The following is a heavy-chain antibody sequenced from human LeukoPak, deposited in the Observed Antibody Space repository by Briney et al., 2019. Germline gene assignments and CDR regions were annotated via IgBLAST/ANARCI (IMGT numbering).Heavy chain of an antibody. Sequence: AASVTVSCKASGYTFTSYDINWVRQATGQGLEWMGWMNPNSGNTGYAQKFQGRVTMTRNTSISTAYMELSSLRSEDTAVYYCARADCSSTSCYDYFDYWGQGTLVTVSS. J-gene: IGHJ4*02. CDR3: ARADCSSTSCYDYFDY. D-gene: IGHD2-2*01. CDR2: MNPNSGNT. CDR1: GYTFTSYD. V-gene: IGHV1-8*01.